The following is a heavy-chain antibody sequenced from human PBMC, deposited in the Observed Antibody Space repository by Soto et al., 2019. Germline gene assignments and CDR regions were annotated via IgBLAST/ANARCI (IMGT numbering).Heavy chain of an antibody. J-gene: IGHJ4*02. CDR2: IHYSGNT. CDR3: ARGVTLVRGVIHTPYFDY. Sequence: SETLSLTCTVSGDSVSSGSHYWSWVRQPPGKGLEWIGFIHYSGNTNYNPSLKSRVTIALDTSKNQLSLKLSSVTAADTAVYYCARGVTLVRGVIHTPYFDYWGQGALVT. V-gene: IGHV4-61*01. CDR1: GDSVSSGSHY. D-gene: IGHD3-10*01.